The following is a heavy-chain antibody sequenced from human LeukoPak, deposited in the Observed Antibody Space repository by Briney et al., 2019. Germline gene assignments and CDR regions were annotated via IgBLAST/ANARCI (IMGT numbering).Heavy chain of an antibody. Sequence: GGSLRLSCAASGFTFSSYAMHWVRQAPGKGLEYVSAISSNGGSTYYANSVKGRFTISRDNSKNTLHLQMGSLRAEDMAVYYCARVRSGYFDYWGQGTLVTVSS. D-gene: IGHD3-3*01. J-gene: IGHJ4*02. CDR1: GFTFSSYA. V-gene: IGHV3-64*01. CDR3: ARVRSGYFDY. CDR2: ISSNGGST.